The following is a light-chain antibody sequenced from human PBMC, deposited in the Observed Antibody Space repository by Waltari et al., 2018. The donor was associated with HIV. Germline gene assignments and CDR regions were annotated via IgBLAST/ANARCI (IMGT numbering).Light chain of an antibody. CDR2: DDI. CDR1: NIGSKS. Sequence: SYMLTQPPSVSVAPGETARLTCEGDNIGSKSVQWYQQKAGQAPVLVIYDDIDRPSGIPERFSGSNSDNTATLTISRVEAGDEADYYCQVWDGDSNHVVFGGGTKLTVL. V-gene: IGLV3-21*04. CDR3: QVWDGDSNHVV. J-gene: IGLJ2*01.